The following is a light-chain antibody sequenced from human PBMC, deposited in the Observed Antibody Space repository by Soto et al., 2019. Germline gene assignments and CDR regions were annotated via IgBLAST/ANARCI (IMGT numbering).Light chain of an antibody. CDR2: AAS. V-gene: IGKV1-39*01. J-gene: IGKJ1*01. CDR3: QQSYSTPRT. Sequence: DIQMTQSPSSLSASVGDRVTITCRASQSISSYLNWYQQKPGKAPKLLIYAASSLQSGVPSRFSGSGSGTDFTRTISSLQPEDFANYYCQQSYSTPRTFGQGTKVEIK. CDR1: QSISSY.